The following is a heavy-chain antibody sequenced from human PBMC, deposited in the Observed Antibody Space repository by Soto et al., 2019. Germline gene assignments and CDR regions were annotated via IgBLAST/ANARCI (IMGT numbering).Heavy chain of an antibody. D-gene: IGHD3-22*01. Sequence: SQTLSLTCAISGDSVSSNTAAWNWIRQSPSRGLEWLGRTYYRSKWYNDYAVSVKSRITINPDTSKNQFSPQLNSVTPEDTAVYYCARDSMIVVVITPYYYYYGMDVWGRGTTVTVSS. J-gene: IGHJ6*02. CDR1: GDSVSSNTAA. CDR2: TYYRSKWYN. V-gene: IGHV6-1*01. CDR3: ARDSMIVVVITPYYYYYGMDV.